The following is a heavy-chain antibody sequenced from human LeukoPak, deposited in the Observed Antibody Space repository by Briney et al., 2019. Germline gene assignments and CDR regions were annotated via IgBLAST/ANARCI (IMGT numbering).Heavy chain of an antibody. CDR3: ARQAPFSGSYFPPYRNAFDI. Sequence: ASVKVSCKASGYTFISNGISWVRQAPGQGLEWMGWISAYSGNTNYAQKLQGRVTMTTDTSTSTAYMELRSLRSDDTAVYYCARQAPFSGSYFPPYRNAFDIWGQGTMVTVSS. CDR1: GYTFISNG. D-gene: IGHD1-26*01. J-gene: IGHJ3*02. CDR2: ISAYSGNT. V-gene: IGHV1-18*01.